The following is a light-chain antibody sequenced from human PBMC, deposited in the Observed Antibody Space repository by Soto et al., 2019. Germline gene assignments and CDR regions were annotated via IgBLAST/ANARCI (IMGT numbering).Light chain of an antibody. Sequence: TEPPSLPAAPGLSVTISCSGSISNIGGNSVSWYQQLPGTAPKLLIYDDDKRPSGIPDRFSGSKSGTSATLGITGFQTGDEADYYCGSWDSSLSAYVFGTGTKVTVL. CDR1: ISNIGGNS. CDR2: DDD. J-gene: IGLJ1*01. CDR3: GSWDSSLSAYV. V-gene: IGLV1-51*01.